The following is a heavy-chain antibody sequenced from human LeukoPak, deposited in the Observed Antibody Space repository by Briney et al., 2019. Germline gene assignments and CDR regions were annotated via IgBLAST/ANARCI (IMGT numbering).Heavy chain of an antibody. CDR3: ARHRYNWNDRGKFDY. J-gene: IGHJ4*02. CDR2: IYYSGST. CDR1: GGSISSSSYY. Sequence: SETLSLTCTVSGGSISSSSYYWGWIRQPPGKGLEWIGSIYYSGSTYYNPSLKSRVTISVDTSKNQFSLKLSSVTAADTVVYYCARHRYNWNDRGKFDYWGQGTLVTVSS. V-gene: IGHV4-39*01. D-gene: IGHD1-20*01.